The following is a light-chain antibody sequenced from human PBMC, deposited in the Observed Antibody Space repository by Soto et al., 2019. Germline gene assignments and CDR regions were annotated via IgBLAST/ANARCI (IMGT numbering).Light chain of an antibody. J-gene: IGKJ2*03. CDR2: ETS. CDR1: QATSNF. V-gene: IGKV1-33*01. Sequence: DIQMTQSPSSLSASVGDRVTITCQGSQATSNFLSWYQQKPGKAPTLLIYETSILQTGVPSRFSGSVSGPIYSLTIDNVQADDVATYFCQHYHTLPYSFGQGTKLEIK. CDR3: QHYHTLPYS.